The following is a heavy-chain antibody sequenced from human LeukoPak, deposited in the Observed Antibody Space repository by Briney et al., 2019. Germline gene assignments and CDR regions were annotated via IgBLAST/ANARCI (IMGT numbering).Heavy chain of an antibody. CDR3: ARTGTTPRGEGKTDY. Sequence: GGSLRLSCTASGFSFGGYGMSWVRQAPGKGLEWVGFIRRNAYGGTAEYAASVKGRFSISRDDSKSIAYLQMNSLKSEDTAVYYCARTGTTPRGEGKTDYWGQGTLVTVSS. D-gene: IGHD1-7*01. CDR2: IRRNAYGGTA. CDR1: GFSFGGYG. J-gene: IGHJ4*02. V-gene: IGHV3-49*04.